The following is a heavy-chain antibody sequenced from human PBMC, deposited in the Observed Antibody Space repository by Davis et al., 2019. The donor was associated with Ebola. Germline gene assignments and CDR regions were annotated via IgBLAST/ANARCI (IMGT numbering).Heavy chain of an antibody. V-gene: IGHV3-74*03. Sequence: GESLKISCAASGFTFSSYWMHWVRQAPGKGLVWVSCINCDGSTTTYADSVKGRFTISRDNAKNTLYLQMNNLRVEDTAVYYCATLPGYYWGQGTLVTVSS. CDR2: INCDGSTT. D-gene: IGHD1-26*01. CDR3: ATLPGYY. CDR1: GFTFSSYW. J-gene: IGHJ4*02.